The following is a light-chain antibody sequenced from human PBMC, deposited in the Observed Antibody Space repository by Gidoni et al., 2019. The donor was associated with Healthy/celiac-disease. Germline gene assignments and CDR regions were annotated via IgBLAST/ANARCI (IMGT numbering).Light chain of an antibody. Sequence: QPVLTQPPSVSGAPGQRVTISCTGSSPNIGAGYDVHWYQQLPGTAPKLLIYGNNNRPSGVPDRFSGSKSGTSASLAITGLQAEDEADYYCQSYDSSLSAVVFGGGTKLTVL. CDR1: SPNIGAGYD. CDR2: GNN. V-gene: IGLV1-40*01. J-gene: IGLJ2*01. CDR3: QSYDSSLSAVV.